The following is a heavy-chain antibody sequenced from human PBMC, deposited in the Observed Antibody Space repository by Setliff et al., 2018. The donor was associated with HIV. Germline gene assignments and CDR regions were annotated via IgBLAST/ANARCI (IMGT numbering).Heavy chain of an antibody. J-gene: IGHJ6*02. CDR3: ARGLSVYSYANVYYYHGMDV. Sequence: PSETLSLTCAVYGGSFSGYYWGWIRQPPGKGLEWIGSFYETGYTYYNPSLKSRVIISLDTSKSQFSLKMTSVTAADTAVYYCARGLSVYSYANVYYYHGMDVWGQGTTVTVSS. D-gene: IGHD5-18*01. CDR1: GGSFSGYY. CDR2: FYETGYT. V-gene: IGHV4-34*01.